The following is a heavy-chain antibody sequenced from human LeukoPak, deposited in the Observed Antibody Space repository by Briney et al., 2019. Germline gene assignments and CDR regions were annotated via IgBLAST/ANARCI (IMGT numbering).Heavy chain of an antibody. J-gene: IGHJ6*03. V-gene: IGHV1-2*02. Sequence: ASVKVSCKASGHTFTGYYMHWVRQAPGQGLEWMGWINPNSGGTNYAQKFQGRVTMTRDTSISTAYMELSRLRSDDTAVYYCARDSGRNAFYYYYYMDVWGKGTTVTVSS. CDR3: ARDSGRNAFYYYYYMDV. CDR2: INPNSGGT. D-gene: IGHD1-14*01. CDR1: GHTFTGYY.